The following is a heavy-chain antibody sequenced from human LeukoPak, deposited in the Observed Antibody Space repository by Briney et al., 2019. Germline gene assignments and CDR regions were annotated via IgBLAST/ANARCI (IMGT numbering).Heavy chain of an antibody. V-gene: IGHV3-30-3*01. CDR3: ARARNYYDFDY. J-gene: IGHJ4*02. D-gene: IGHD3-22*01. Sequence: RPGGSLRLSCAASGFTFSSYAMHWVRQAPGKGLEWVAVISYDGSNKYYADSVKGRFTISRDNSKNTLYLQMNSLRAEDTAVYYCARARNYYDFDYWGQGTLVTVSS. CDR2: ISYDGSNK. CDR1: GFTFSSYA.